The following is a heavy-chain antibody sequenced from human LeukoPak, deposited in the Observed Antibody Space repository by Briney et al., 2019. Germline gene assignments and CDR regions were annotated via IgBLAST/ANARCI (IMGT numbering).Heavy chain of an antibody. V-gene: IGHV1-3*01. Sequence: ASVKVSCEASGYTFTSYAMHWVRQAPGQRLEWMGWINAGNGNTKYSQKFQGRVTIARDTSASTAYMELSSLRSEDTAVYYCARDHDILTGYLFDYWGQGTLVTVSS. CDR2: INAGNGNT. D-gene: IGHD3-9*01. J-gene: IGHJ4*02. CDR3: ARDHDILTGYLFDY. CDR1: GYTFTSYA.